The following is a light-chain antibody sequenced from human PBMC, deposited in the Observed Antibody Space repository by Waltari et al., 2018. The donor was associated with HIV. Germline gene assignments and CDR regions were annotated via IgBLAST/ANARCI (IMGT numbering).Light chain of an antibody. V-gene: IGKV3-20*01. CDR2: GAS. J-gene: IGKJ4*01. Sequence: ETVLTQSQGPLSLSPGERATLSCRASQNVSNDYLAWYQQRLGQAPRLLIYGASSRATGIPDRFSGSGSGTDFTLTISRLEPEDFAVYYCQQYDSSPGTFGGGTKVEIK. CDR1: QNVSNDY. CDR3: QQYDSSPGT.